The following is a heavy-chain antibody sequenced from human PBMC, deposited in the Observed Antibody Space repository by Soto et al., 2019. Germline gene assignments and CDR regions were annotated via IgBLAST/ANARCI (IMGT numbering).Heavy chain of an antibody. CDR3: ARRGIAAYYFDS. V-gene: IGHV3-53*01. CDR1: GFTVSSSY. Sequence: EVQVVESGGGLLQPGESLRLSCVASGFTVSSSYMTWVRQTPGKGLEWDSVIYASGCTYYADSVKGRFTISRDVSQNTVYLEMNSLRAEDTAVYYCARRGIAAYYFDSWGQGTLVTVSS. J-gene: IGHJ4*02. CDR2: IYASGCT. D-gene: IGHD6-13*01.